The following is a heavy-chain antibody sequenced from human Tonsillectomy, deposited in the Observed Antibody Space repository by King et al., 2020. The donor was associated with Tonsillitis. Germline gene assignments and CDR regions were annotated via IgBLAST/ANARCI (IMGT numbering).Heavy chain of an antibody. CDR3: ARVRSGADTAMLY. Sequence: VQLVESGGGLVQPGRSLRLSCAASGFTVSSNYMSWVRQAPGKGLEWVSVIYSGGSTYCADSVKDRCIISRDNSKNTLYLQMNSLRAEDTVVYYCARVRSGADTAMLYWGQGTLVTVSS. J-gene: IGHJ4*02. CDR2: IYSGGST. D-gene: IGHD5-18*01. CDR1: GFTVSSNY. V-gene: IGHV3-66*01.